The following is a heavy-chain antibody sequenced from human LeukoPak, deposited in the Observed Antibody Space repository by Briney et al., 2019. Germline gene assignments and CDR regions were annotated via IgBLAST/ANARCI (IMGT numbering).Heavy chain of an antibody. J-gene: IGHJ4*02. D-gene: IGHD6-19*01. CDR3: ARINSGWYLDY. Sequence: PSETLSLTCTVSGGSISSHYWSWIRQPPGKALEYIGYIYYSGTTYYNPSLKSRVTISVDRSKNQFSLKLTSVTAVDTAVYYCARINSGWYLDYWGQGTLVTVSS. CDR2: IYYSGTT. V-gene: IGHV4-59*11. CDR1: GGSISSHY.